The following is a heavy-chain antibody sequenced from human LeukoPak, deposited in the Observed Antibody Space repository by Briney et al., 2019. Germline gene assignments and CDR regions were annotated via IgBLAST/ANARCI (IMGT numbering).Heavy chain of an antibody. Sequence: GRSLRLSCAASGFTFSSYGMHWVRQAPGKGLEWVAVISYDGSNKYYADSVKGRFTISRDNSKNTLYLQMNSLRAEDTAVYYCAKDLSKRQQWLIYYYYYGMDVWGQGTTVTVSS. CDR3: AKDLSKRQQWLIYYYYYGMDV. J-gene: IGHJ6*02. V-gene: IGHV3-30*18. CDR1: GFTFSSYG. CDR2: ISYDGSNK. D-gene: IGHD6-19*01.